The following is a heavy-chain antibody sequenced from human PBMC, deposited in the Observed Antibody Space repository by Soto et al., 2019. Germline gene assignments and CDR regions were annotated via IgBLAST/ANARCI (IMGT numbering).Heavy chain of an antibody. CDR2: IYYSGST. J-gene: IGHJ4*02. D-gene: IGHD3-10*01. CDR1: GGSISSSSYY. Sequence: SETLSLTCTVSGGSISSSSYYWGWIRQPPGKGLEWIGSIYYSGSTYYNPSLKSRVTISVDTSKNQFSLKLSSVTAADTAVYYCARHPPRSGSYWKGDYFDYWGQGTLVTVSS. CDR3: ARHPPRSGSYWKGDYFDY. V-gene: IGHV4-39*01.